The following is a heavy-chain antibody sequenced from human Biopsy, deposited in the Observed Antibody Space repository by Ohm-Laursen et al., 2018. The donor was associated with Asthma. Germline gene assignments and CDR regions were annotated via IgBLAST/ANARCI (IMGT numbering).Heavy chain of an antibody. CDR3: GRPPCGDDGFDS. D-gene: IGHD4-17*01. J-gene: IGHJ5*01. Sequence: TLSLTCTVSGGSINMGDYYWSWIRQHPGKGLAWIGYIYYSGSTYYNPSLKSRVSILIETSKNKFSLRLGSVTASETAVYYCGRPPCGDDGFDSGGLGPLFTVSS. CDR1: GGSINMGDYY. CDR2: IYYSGST. V-gene: IGHV4-31*02.